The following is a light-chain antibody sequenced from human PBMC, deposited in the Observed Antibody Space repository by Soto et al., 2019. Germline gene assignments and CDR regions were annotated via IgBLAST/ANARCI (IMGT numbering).Light chain of an antibody. V-gene: IGKV3-11*01. J-gene: IGKJ5*01. CDR1: QSVSSY. CDR2: DAS. CDR3: QQSSNWPSIT. Sequence: EIVLTQSPATLALSPGERATLSCRANQSVSSYLAWYQQKPGQAPRLLISDASNRAPGIPVRFSGSGFGTDFTLTIRSLEAEDSAVYYCQQSSNWPSITFGQGTRREIK.